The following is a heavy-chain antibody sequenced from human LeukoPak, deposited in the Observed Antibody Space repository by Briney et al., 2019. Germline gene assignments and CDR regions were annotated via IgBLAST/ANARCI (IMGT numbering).Heavy chain of an antibody. Sequence: KPSETLSLTCTVSGGSISSYYWSWIRQPPGKGLEWIGYIYYSGSTNYNPSLKSRVTISVDTSKNQFSLKLSSVTAADTAVYYCAGFPGDILTGYYPVWYFDLWGRGTLVTVSS. J-gene: IGHJ2*01. V-gene: IGHV4-59*01. D-gene: IGHD3-9*01. CDR1: GGSISSYY. CDR2: IYYSGST. CDR3: AGFPGDILTGYYPVWYFDL.